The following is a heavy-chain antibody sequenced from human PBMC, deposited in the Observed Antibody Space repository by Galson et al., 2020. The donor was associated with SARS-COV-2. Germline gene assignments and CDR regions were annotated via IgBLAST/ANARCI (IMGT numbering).Heavy chain of an antibody. J-gene: IGHJ6*02. CDR2: ISGSGGRT. CDR3: AKGGVDTAMVSSFYYYYGMDV. CDR1: GFTFSSYA. D-gene: IGHD5-18*01. Sequence: GESLKISCAASGFTFSSYAMSWVRQAPGKGLEWVSAISGSGGRTYYADSVKGRFTISRDNSKNTLYLQMNSLRAEDTAVYYCAKGGVDTAMVSSFYYYYGMDVWGQGTTVTVSS. V-gene: IGHV3-23*01.